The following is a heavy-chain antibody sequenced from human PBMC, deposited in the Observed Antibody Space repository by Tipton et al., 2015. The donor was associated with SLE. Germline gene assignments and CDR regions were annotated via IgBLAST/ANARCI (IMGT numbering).Heavy chain of an antibody. CDR3: ARKVLTDTTRWYFDL. Sequence: TLSLTCTVSGGSISSGAYYWSWIRQHPGKGLEWIGFIYYSGTTHYNPSLKSRLIISVDTSMNQFSLKLSSVTAADTAVYYCARKVLTDTTRWYFDLWGRGTLVTVSS. CDR2: IYYSGTT. J-gene: IGHJ2*01. D-gene: IGHD2-21*02. V-gene: IGHV4-31*03. CDR1: GGSISSGAYY.